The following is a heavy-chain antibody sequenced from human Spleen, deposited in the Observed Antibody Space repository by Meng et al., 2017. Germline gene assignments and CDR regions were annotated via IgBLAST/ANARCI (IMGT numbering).Heavy chain of an antibody. J-gene: IGHJ4*02. CDR1: GDSVSSNSAA. CDR3: AREGVYFYDSSGYFDY. CDR2: TYYRSKWYN. D-gene: IGHD3-22*01. V-gene: IGHV6-1*01. Sequence: QAQLQPSRPGLVKPSQTLSLTCAISGDSVSSNSAAWNWIRQSPSRGLEWLGRTYYRSKWYNDYAVSVKGRITINPDTSKNQFSLQLNSVTPEDTAVYFCAREGVYFYDSSGYFDYWGQGTLVTVSS.